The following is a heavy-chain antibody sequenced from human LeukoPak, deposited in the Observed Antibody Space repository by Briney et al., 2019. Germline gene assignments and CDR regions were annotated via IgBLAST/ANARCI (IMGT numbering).Heavy chain of an antibody. Sequence: ASVTVSFKASGYTFTTYAMHWVRQAPGQSLEWMGWINAGNGNTKYSQKFQGRVTITRDTSASTAYMELSSLRSEDTAVYYCARDYDSPRSVWGQGTLVTVSS. CDR3: ARDYDSPRSV. CDR2: INAGNGNT. D-gene: IGHD3-22*01. J-gene: IGHJ4*02. CDR1: GYTFTTYA. V-gene: IGHV1-3*01.